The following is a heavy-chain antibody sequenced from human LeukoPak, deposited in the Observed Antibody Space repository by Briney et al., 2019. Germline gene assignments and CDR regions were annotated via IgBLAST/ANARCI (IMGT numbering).Heavy chain of an antibody. CDR3: ARSRYYYYYMVV. CDR1: RGTFSSYA. CDR2: IIPIFGTA. V-gene: IGHV1-69*13. J-gene: IGHJ6*03. Sequence: ASVKVSCKASRGTFSSYAISWVRQAPGQGLEWVGGIIPIFGTANYAQKFQGRVTITADESTSTAYMELSSLRSEDTAVCYCARSRYYYYYMVVWGKGTTVTVSS.